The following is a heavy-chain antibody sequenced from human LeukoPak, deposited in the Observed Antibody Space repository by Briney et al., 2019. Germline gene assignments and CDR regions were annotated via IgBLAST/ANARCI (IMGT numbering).Heavy chain of an antibody. V-gene: IGHV1-8*01. Sequence: ASVKVSCKASGYTFTSYDINWVRQATGQGLEWMGWMNPNSGNTSYAQKFQGRVTMTRNTSKSTAYMELSSLSSEATAVYYCASQVCDILPGLAAYWGQGTLVTVSS. CDR3: ASQVCDILPGLAAY. D-gene: IGHD3-9*01. CDR2: MNPNSGNT. CDR1: GYTFTSYD. J-gene: IGHJ4*02.